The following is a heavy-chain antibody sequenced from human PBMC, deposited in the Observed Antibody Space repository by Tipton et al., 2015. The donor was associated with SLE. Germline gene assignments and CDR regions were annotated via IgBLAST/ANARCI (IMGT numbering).Heavy chain of an antibody. CDR2: IYYTGTT. V-gene: IGHV4-59*11. D-gene: IGHD2-15*01. CDR3: AREGLGGAFDF. Sequence: TLSLTCTVSGGSINTHYWSWIRHPPGKGLEWIGYIYYTGTTSYNPALRSRVTMSLDTSKNQVSLKLSSVTAADTAVYYCAREGLGGAFDFWGQGTLVTVSS. J-gene: IGHJ4*02. CDR1: GGSINTHY.